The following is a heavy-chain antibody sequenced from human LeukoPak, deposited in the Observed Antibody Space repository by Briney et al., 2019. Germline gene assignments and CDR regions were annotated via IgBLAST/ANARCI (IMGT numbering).Heavy chain of an antibody. Sequence: GRSLRLSCAASGFTFDDYAMHWVRQAPGKGLEWVSGISWNSGSIGYADSAKGRFTISRDNAKNSLYLQMNSLRAEDTALYYCAKDGNYYDSSGYYYYFDYWGQGTLVTVSS. CDR3: AKDGNYYDSSGYYYYFDY. J-gene: IGHJ4*02. CDR2: ISWNSGSI. V-gene: IGHV3-9*01. D-gene: IGHD3-22*01. CDR1: GFTFDDYA.